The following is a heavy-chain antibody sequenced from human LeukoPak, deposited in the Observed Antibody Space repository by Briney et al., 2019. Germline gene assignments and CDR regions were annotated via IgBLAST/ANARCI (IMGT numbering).Heavy chain of an antibody. Sequence: GGSLRLSCAASGFTFRTYGIHWVRQAPGKGLEWVAVIWYDGRTQFYAESVKGRFTISRDNSKNTLDLQMNSLRAADTAVYYCARDGLRGNNWFDPWGQGTLVTVSS. V-gene: IGHV3-33*08. D-gene: IGHD5-24*01. CDR2: IWYDGRTQ. CDR1: GFTFRTYG. CDR3: ARDGLRGNNWFDP. J-gene: IGHJ5*02.